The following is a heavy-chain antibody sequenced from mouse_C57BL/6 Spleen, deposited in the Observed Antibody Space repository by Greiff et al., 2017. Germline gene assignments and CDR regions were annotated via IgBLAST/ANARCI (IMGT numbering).Heavy chain of an antibody. CDR1: GYTFTSYW. J-gene: IGHJ1*03. CDR3: ARSGVITTVENWYFDV. V-gene: IGHV1-50*01. Sequence: QVQLQQPGAELVKPGASVKLSYKASGYTFTSYWMQWVKQRPGQGLEWIGEIDPSDSYTNYNQKFKGKATLTVDTSSSTAYMQLSSLTSEDSAVYYCARSGVITTVENWYFDVWGTGTTVTVSS. D-gene: IGHD1-1*01. CDR2: IDPSDSYT.